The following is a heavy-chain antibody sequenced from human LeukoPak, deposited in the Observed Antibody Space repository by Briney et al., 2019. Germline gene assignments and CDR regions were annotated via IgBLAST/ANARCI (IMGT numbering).Heavy chain of an antibody. J-gene: IGHJ4*02. V-gene: IGHV3-23*01. D-gene: IGHD2-21*02. CDR1: GITFSSYA. CDR2: ISGSGGST. Sequence: GGSLRLSCAASGITFSSYAMSWVRQAPGKGLEWVSAISGSGGSTYYADSVKGRFTISRDNSKNTLYLQMNSLRAEDTAVYYCAEDGAWVTQYYFDYWGQGTLVTVSS. CDR3: AEDGAWVTQYYFDY.